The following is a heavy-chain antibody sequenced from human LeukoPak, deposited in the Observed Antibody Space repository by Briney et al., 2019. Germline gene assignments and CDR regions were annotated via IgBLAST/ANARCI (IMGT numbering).Heavy chain of an antibody. D-gene: IGHD3-3*01. J-gene: IGHJ6*03. CDR2: ISAYNGNT. CDR1: GYTFTSYG. CDR3: ARVQQGYYDFWSGYSYPYYMDV. Sequence: ASVKVSCKASGYTFTSYGISWVRQAPGQGLEWMGWISAYNGNTNYAQKLQGRVTMTTDTSTSTAYMELRSLRSDDTAVYYCARVQQGYYDFWSGYSYPYYMDVWGKGTTVTVSS. V-gene: IGHV1-18*01.